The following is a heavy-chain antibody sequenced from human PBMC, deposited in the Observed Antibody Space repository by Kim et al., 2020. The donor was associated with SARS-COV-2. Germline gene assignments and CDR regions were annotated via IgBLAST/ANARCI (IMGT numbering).Heavy chain of an antibody. V-gene: IGHV4-59*01. D-gene: IGHD3-10*01. Sequence: GNTNYNPALERRVTISGDPSKNQFSLKLSSVTAADTAVYYCARVWGYFDYWGQGALVTVSS. J-gene: IGHJ4*02. CDR3: ARVWGYFDY. CDR2: GNT.